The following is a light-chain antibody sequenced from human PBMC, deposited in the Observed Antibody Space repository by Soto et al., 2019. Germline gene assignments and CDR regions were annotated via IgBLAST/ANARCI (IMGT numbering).Light chain of an antibody. V-gene: IGKV1-5*03. J-gene: IGKJ1*01. CDR1: QSISSW. Sequence: DIQMTQSPSTLSASVGDRVTITCRASQSISSWLAWYQQKPGKAPKLLSYRVSSLERGVPSRFSGSGSGKDLHLTINSLQSDHFATYYCQQYRNYWTFGQGTKVEI. CDR2: RVS. CDR3: QQYRNYWT.